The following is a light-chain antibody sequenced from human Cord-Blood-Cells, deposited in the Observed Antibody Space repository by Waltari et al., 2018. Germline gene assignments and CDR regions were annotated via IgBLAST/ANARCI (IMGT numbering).Light chain of an antibody. CDR2: SHN. Sequence: QSVLTQPPSASGTPGQRVTISCSGSSSNIGSNTVKWYQRLPGTAPNLLIYSHNRRPSGVPDRFSGSNSGTSASLAISGLQSEDEADYYCAAWDDSLNGYVFGTGTKVTVL. CDR3: AAWDDSLNGYV. CDR1: SSNIGSNT. J-gene: IGLJ1*01. V-gene: IGLV1-44*01.